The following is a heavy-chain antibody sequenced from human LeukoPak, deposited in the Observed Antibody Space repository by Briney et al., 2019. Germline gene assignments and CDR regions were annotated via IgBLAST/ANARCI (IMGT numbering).Heavy chain of an antibody. CDR2: VNRDGSET. V-gene: IGHV3-7*03. CDR1: GFALSSHW. CDR3: ARNNGMDV. J-gene: IGHJ6*02. Sequence: GGSLRLSCAASGFALSSHWMTWVRQVPGRGPEWVANVNRDGSETYYLDSVKGRFTISKDNAKNSLYLQMNSLRAEDTALYHCARNNGMDVWGQETTVIVSS.